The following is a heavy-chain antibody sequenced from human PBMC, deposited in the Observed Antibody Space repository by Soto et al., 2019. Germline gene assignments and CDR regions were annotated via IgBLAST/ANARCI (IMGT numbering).Heavy chain of an antibody. Sequence: EVQLVESGGGLVQPGGSLRLSCAASGFSFSSNSMNWVRQVPGKGLEWVAYISSTSSSMYYADSVKGRFTISRDNAKNSLYLQMNSLRDEDTAVYYCASGKGSTSFVSDHWGQGTLVTVSS. D-gene: IGHD6-6*01. J-gene: IGHJ4*02. CDR1: GFSFSSNS. V-gene: IGHV3-48*02. CDR2: ISSTSSSM. CDR3: ASGKGSTSFVSDH.